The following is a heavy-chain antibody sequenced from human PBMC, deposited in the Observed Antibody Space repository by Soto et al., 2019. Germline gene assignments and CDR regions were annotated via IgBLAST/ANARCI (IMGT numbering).Heavy chain of an antibody. D-gene: IGHD3-22*01. CDR2: IDPSDSYT. V-gene: IGHV5-10-1*01. CDR1: GYSFTSYW. CDR3: ARLPLNYDSSGYYSGGAFDI. Sequence: PGESLKISCKGSGYSFTSYWISWVRQMPGKGLEWMGRIDPSDSYTNYSPSFQGHVTISADKSISTAYLQWSSLEASDTAMYYCARLPLNYDSSGYYSGGAFDIWGQGTMVTVSS. J-gene: IGHJ3*02.